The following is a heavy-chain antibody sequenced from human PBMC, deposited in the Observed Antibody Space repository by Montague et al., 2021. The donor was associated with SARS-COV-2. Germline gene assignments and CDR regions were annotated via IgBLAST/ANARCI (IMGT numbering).Heavy chain of an antibody. Sequence: SLRLSCAASGFTFSSYAMHWVRQVPGKGLGWVAVISYDGSNKYYADSVKGRFTISRDNSKNTLYLQMNSLRAEDTAVYYCAREPLLLGFGEFLDYWGQGTLVTVSS. CDR2: ISYDGSNK. D-gene: IGHD3-10*01. CDR3: AREPLLLGFGEFLDY. J-gene: IGHJ4*02. V-gene: IGHV3-30*04. CDR1: GFTFSSYA.